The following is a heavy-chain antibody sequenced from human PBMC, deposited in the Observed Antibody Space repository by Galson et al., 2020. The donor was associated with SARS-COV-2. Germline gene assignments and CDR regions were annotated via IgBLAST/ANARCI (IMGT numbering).Heavy chain of an antibody. J-gene: IGHJ4*02. D-gene: IGHD3-10*01. V-gene: IGHV3-23*01. CDR2: ISGDGSGT. CDR3: DGADF. Sequence: GGSLRLSCAASGFTFSTHPMSWARQAPGQGLEWVSTISGDGSGTHYADSVKGRFTISKDNNKNMLYLQMNNLRAEDTAVYYCDGADFWGQGTLVTVSA. CDR1: GFTFSTHP.